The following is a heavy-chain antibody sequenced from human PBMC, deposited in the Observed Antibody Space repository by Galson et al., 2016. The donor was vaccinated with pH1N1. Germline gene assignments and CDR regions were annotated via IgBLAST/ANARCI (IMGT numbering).Heavy chain of an antibody. V-gene: IGHV4-39*07. CDR2: IYKSGSS. CDR1: DDSISNPIYN. Sequence: ETLSLTCTVSDDSISNPIYNWGWIRQPPGKGLEWIGSIYKSGSSYYNPSLKSRVTISLDTSKNQFSLKLTSLTAADTAVYYCARDKGRLGAPDYWGQGTLVTVSS. J-gene: IGHJ4*02. CDR3: ARDKGRLGAPDY. D-gene: IGHD3-16*01.